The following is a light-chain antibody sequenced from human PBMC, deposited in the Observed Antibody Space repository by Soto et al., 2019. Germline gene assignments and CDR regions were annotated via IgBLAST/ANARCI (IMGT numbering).Light chain of an antibody. V-gene: IGLV2-8*01. CDR3: SSYSGTNNVV. CDR2: EVT. CDR1: ISDVGGYNY. Sequence: QSALTQPPSASWSPGQSVTTSCTGTISDVGGYNYVSWYQQHPGKAPKLIIYEVTKRPSGVPDRFSGSKSGNTASLTVSGLQAEDEADYYCSSYSGTNNVVFGGGTKLTVL. J-gene: IGLJ2*01.